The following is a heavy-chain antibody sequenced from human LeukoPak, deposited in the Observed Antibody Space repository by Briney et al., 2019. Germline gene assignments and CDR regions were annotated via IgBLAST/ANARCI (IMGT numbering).Heavy chain of an antibody. Sequence: PSETLSLTCTVSGGSISSYYWSWIRQPPGKGLEWIGYIYYSGSTNYNPSLKSRVTISVDTSKSQFSLKLSSVTAADTAVYYCARVGADDDYWGQGTLVTVSS. CDR2: IYYSGST. CDR3: ARVGADDDY. J-gene: IGHJ4*02. D-gene: IGHD3-3*01. CDR1: GGSISSYY. V-gene: IGHV4-59*01.